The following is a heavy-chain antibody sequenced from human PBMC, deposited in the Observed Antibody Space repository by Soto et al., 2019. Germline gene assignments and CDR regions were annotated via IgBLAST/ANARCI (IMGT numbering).Heavy chain of an antibody. CDR3: ARDYDFWSGYDRSDAFDI. CDR2: IWYDGSNK. J-gene: IGHJ3*02. Sequence: QVQLVESGGGVVQPGRSLRLSCAASGFTFSSYGMHWVRQAPGKGLEWVAVIWYDGSNKYYADSVKGRFTISRDNSKNTLYLQMNSLRAEDTAVYYCARDYDFWSGYDRSDAFDIWGQGTMVTVSS. V-gene: IGHV3-33*01. CDR1: GFTFSSYG. D-gene: IGHD3-3*01.